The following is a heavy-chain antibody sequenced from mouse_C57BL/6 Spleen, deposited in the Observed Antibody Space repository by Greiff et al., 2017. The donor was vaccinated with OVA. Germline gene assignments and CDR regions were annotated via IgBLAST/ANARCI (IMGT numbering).Heavy chain of an antibody. CDR2: INPSNGGT. Sequence: VQLQQPGTELAKPGASVKLSCKASGYTFTSYWMHWVKQRPGQGLEWIGNINPSNGGTNYNEKFKSKATLTVDKSSSTAYMQLSGLTSDDSAVYDCARESYDYDEVWFAYWGQGTLVTVSA. CDR1: GYTFTSYW. CDR3: ARESYDYDEVWFAY. V-gene: IGHV1-53*01. D-gene: IGHD2-4*01. J-gene: IGHJ3*01.